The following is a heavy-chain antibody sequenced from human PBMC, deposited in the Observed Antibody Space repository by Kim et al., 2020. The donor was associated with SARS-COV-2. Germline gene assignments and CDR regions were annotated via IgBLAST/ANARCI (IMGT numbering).Heavy chain of an antibody. V-gene: IGHV3-33*01. CDR3: ARDVVVPAANHFDY. Sequence: ADSVKGRFTISRDNSKNTLYLQMNSLRAEDTAVYYCARDVVVPAANHFDYWGQGTLVTVSS. J-gene: IGHJ4*02. D-gene: IGHD2-2*01.